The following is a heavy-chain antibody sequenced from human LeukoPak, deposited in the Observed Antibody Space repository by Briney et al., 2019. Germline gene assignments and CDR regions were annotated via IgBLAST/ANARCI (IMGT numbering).Heavy chain of an antibody. CDR2: ISYDGSNK. CDR3: ARDSSITMIAVVTYGGFDY. J-gene: IGHJ4*02. Sequence: PGGSLRLSCAASGFTFSSYAMHWVRQAPGKGLEWVAVISYDGSNKYYADSVKGRFTISRDNSKNTLYLQMNSLRAEDTAVYYCARDSSITMIAVVTYGGFDYWGQGTLVTVSS. D-gene: IGHD3-22*01. V-gene: IGHV3-30-3*01. CDR1: GFTFSSYA.